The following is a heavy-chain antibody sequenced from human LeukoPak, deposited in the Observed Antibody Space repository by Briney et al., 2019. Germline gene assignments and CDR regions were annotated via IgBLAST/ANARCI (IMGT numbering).Heavy chain of an antibody. CDR1: GFTFSNYG. CDR2: ISYDGSNK. CDR3: AKGGYSNGRYYYYYMDV. J-gene: IGHJ6*03. D-gene: IGHD5-18*01. Sequence: GGSLRLSCAASGFTFSNYGMHWVRQAPGKGLEWVTLISYDGSNKYYADSVKGRFTISRDNSKNTLYLQMNSLRAEDTAVYYCAKGGYSNGRYYYYYMDVWGEGTTVTVSS. V-gene: IGHV3-30*18.